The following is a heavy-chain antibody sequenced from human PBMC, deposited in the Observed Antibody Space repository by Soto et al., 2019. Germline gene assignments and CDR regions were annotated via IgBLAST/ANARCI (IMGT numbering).Heavy chain of an antibody. V-gene: IGHV4-34*01. Sequence: PSETLSLTCGVYGGAFRIYYWTWVRHRTVKGREWIGGVKHGDKATYSPSLQSRVTRSLDTSHSLFSLKMSSVTAADTAIYFCARGERFPKSWFDRWGQVTQVIFST. D-gene: IGHD3-10*01. CDR1: GGAFRIYY. J-gene: IGHJ5*02. CDR2: VKHGDKA. CDR3: ARGERFPKSWFDR.